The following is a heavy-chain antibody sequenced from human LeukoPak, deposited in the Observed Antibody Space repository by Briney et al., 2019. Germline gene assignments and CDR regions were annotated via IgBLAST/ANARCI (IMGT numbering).Heavy chain of an antibody. D-gene: IGHD4-11*01. V-gene: IGHV3-64*01. Sequence: GGSLRLSCAASGFTFSSYAMHWVRQAPGKGLEYVSAISSNGGSTYYANSVKGRFTISRDNSKNTLYLQMGSLRAEDMAVYYCASLDYIGPNYWGQGTLVTVSS. CDR2: ISSNGGST. CDR1: GFTFSSYA. CDR3: ASLDYIGPNY. J-gene: IGHJ4*02.